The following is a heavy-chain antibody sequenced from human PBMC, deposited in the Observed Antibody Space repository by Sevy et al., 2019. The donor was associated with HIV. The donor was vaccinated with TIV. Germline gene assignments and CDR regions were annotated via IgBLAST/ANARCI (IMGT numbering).Heavy chain of an antibody. CDR2: ISSSSSYI. CDR3: AREPYCSGGSCYSEWFDP. J-gene: IGHJ5*02. V-gene: IGHV3-21*01. Sequence: GGSLRLSCAASGFTFSSYSMNWVRQAPGKGLEWVSSISSSSSYIYYADSVKGRFTISRDNAKNSLYLQMNSLRAEDTAVYYCAREPYCSGGSCYSEWFDPWGQGTLVTVSS. CDR1: GFTFSSYS. D-gene: IGHD2-15*01.